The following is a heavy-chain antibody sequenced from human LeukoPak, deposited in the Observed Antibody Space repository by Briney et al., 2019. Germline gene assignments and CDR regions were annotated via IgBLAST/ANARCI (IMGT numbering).Heavy chain of an antibody. J-gene: IGHJ4*02. CDR3: ARVRHEYYYDSSGYYYFDY. Sequence: PSQTLSLTCTVSGGSISSGGYYWSWIRQHPGKGLEWIGYIYYSGSTYYNPSLKSRVTISVDTSKNQFSLKLSSVTAADTAVYYCARVRHEYYYDSSGYYYFDYWGRGTLVTVSS. V-gene: IGHV4-31*03. CDR1: GGSISSGGYY. CDR2: IYYSGST. D-gene: IGHD3-22*01.